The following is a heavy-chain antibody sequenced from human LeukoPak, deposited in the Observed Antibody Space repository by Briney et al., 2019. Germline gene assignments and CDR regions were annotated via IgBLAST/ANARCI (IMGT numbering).Heavy chain of an antibody. D-gene: IGHD3-22*01. V-gene: IGHV4-59*01. J-gene: IGHJ3*02. CDR3: ARDGRISGYYYYTDAFDI. CDR1: GGSISSYY. Sequence: SETLSLTCTVSGGSISSYYWSWIRQPPGKGLEWIGYIYYSGSTNYNPSLKSRVTIPVDTSKSQFSLKLRSVTAADTAVYYCARDGRISGYYYYTDAFDIWGQGTMVTVSS. CDR2: IYYSGST.